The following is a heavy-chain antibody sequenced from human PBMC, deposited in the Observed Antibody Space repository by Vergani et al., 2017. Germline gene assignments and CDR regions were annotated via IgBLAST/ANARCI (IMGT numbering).Heavy chain of an antibody. Sequence: QVQLQESGPGLVKPSETLSLTCTVSNYSISRGYFWGWIRRPPGKGLEWIASFHHTGMTYNNPSLKSRVTISVDTSKNLISLKLNSVTAADTALYYCARHGGSGYFYHLFDSWGQGTLVTVSS. J-gene: IGHJ4*02. V-gene: IGHV4-38-2*02. CDR3: ARHGGSGYFYHLFDS. CDR1: NYSISRGYF. CDR2: FHHTGMT. D-gene: IGHD3-10*01.